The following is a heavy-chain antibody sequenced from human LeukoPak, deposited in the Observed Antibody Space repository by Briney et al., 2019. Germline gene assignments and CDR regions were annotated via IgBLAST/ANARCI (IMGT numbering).Heavy chain of an antibody. CDR2: INDSGGGT. CDR1: GFTFSSYG. D-gene: IGHD3/OR15-3a*01. CDR3: AKHLNLDYDY. J-gene: IGHJ4*02. V-gene: IGHV3-23*01. Sequence: GGSLRLSCAASGFTFSSYGMSWVRRAPGKGLEWVSTINDSGGGTYYADSVKGRFTISRDNSKNTLYLQMNSLRAEDTAVYYCAKHLNLDYDYWGQGTLVTVSS.